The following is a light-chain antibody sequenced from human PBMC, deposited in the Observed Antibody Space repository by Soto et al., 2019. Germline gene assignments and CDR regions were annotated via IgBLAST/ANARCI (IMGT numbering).Light chain of an antibody. V-gene: IGLV2-11*01. CDR3: CSYAGSFYV. CDR1: NSDVGGYNF. J-gene: IGLJ1*01. CDR2: DVY. Sequence: QSALTQPRSVSGSPGQSVTISCTGTNSDVGGYNFVSWYQQYPGKVPKVMIYDVYKRSSGVPDRFSGSKSGNTASLTISGLQAEDEADYYCCSYAGSFYVFGSGTKLTVL.